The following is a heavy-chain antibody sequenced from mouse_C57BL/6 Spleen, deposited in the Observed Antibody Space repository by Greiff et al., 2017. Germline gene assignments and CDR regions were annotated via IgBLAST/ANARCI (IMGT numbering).Heavy chain of an antibody. Sequence: QVQLKQPGAELVKPGASVKLSCKASGYTFTSYWMQWVKQRPGQGLEWIGEIDPSDSYTNYNQKFKGKATLTVDTSSSTAYMQLSSLTSEDSAVYYCARSSTVFDYWGQGTTLTVSS. D-gene: IGHD4-1*02. CDR1: GYTFTSYW. CDR3: ARSSTVFDY. CDR2: IDPSDSYT. J-gene: IGHJ2*01. V-gene: IGHV1-50*01.